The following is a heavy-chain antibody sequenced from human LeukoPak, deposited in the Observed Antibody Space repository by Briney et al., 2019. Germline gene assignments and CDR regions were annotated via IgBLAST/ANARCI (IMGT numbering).Heavy chain of an antibody. Sequence: NPSETLSLTCTVSGDSISSYFWSWMRQPPGKGLEWIAYINYSGSTNSNPSLKSRVTISVDTSKDESSLRLGSVTAADTAVYYCARRALDNWHFDVWGRGTLVTVSS. CDR2: INYSGST. V-gene: IGHV4-59*08. CDR3: ARRALDNWHFDV. J-gene: IGHJ2*01. CDR1: GDSISSYF. D-gene: IGHD4/OR15-4a*01.